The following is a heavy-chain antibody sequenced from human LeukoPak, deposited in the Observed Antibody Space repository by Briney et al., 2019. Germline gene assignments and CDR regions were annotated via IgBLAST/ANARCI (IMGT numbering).Heavy chain of an antibody. CDR3: ATTNDGGGYQWGDFFDF. CDR1: GGTSNSHA. D-gene: IGHD3-22*01. Sequence: SVKVSCKASGGTSNSHAISWVRQAPGQGLEWMGMIIPNLGTTNRAQNFQDRVTLTADKPTNTAYMELTSLTSDDTAVYYCATTNDGGGYQWGDFFDFWGQGTLVTVSS. CDR2: IIPNLGTT. V-gene: IGHV1-69*04. J-gene: IGHJ4*02.